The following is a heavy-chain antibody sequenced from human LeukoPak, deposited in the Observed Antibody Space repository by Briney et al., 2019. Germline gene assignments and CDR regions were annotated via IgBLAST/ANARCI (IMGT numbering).Heavy chain of an antibody. Sequence: GASVKVSCMASGYTFTGYYMHWVRQAPGQGLEWMGWINPNSGGTNYAQKFQGRVTMTRDTSISTAYMELSRLRSDDTAVYYCAREWDDSSGYYQTNWFDPWGQGTLVTVSS. CDR3: AREWDDSSGYYQTNWFDP. D-gene: IGHD3-22*01. J-gene: IGHJ5*02. V-gene: IGHV1-2*02. CDR2: INPNSGGT. CDR1: GYTFTGYY.